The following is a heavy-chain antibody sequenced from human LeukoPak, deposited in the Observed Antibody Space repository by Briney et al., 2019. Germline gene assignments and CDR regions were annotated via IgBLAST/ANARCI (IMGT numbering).Heavy chain of an antibody. CDR1: GFTFSSYG. CDR3: AKDGTYYDFWSGYFHPNFYFDY. D-gene: IGHD3-3*01. V-gene: IGHV3-30*02. J-gene: IGHJ4*02. Sequence: GGSLRLSCAASGFTFSSYGMHWVRQAPGKGLEWVAFIRYDGSNKYYADSVKGRFTISRDNSKNTLYLQMNRLRAEDTAVYYCAKDGTYYDFWSGYFHPNFYFDYWGQGTLVTVSS. CDR2: IRYDGSNK.